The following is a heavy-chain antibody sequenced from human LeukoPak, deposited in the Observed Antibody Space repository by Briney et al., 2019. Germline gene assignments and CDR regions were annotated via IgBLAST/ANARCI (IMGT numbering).Heavy chain of an antibody. J-gene: IGHJ6*03. CDR1: GYTFTAYY. D-gene: IGHD5-12*01. V-gene: IGHV1-2*02. Sequence: GASVKVSCKASGYTFTAYYMHRVRHAPGQGLEWMGWINPNSGGTNYAQKFQGRVTMTRDTSISTAYMELSRLRSDDTAVYYCARGGYSGYDRRYYYMDVWGKGTTVTVSS. CDR2: INPNSGGT. CDR3: ARGGYSGYDRRYYYMDV.